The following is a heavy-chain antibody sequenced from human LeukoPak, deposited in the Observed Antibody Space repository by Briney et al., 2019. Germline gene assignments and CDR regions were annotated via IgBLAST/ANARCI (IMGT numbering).Heavy chain of an antibody. CDR2: FDPEDGET. CDR1: GYTLTELS. Sequence: ASVKVSCKVSGYTLTELSMHWVRQAPGKGLEWMGGFDPEDGETIYAQKFQGRVTMTEDTSTDTAYMELSRLRSDDTAVYYCARDFVRFYYDSSGYYYGADAFDIWGQGTMVTVSS. D-gene: IGHD3-22*01. CDR3: ARDFVRFYYDSSGYYYGADAFDI. V-gene: IGHV1-24*01. J-gene: IGHJ3*02.